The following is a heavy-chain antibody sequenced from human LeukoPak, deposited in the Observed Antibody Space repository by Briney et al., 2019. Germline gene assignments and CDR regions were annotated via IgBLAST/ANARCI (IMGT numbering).Heavy chain of an antibody. D-gene: IGHD3-3*01. CDR3: AKDQLEKGGYYYYYMDV. CDR1: GFTFSSYG. Sequence: GGSLRLSCAASGFTFSSYGMHWVRQAPGKGLEWVAVIWYGGSNKYYADSVKGRFTISRDNSKNTLYLQMNSLRAEDTAVYYCAKDQLEKGGYYYYYMDVWGKGTTVTVSS. J-gene: IGHJ6*03. V-gene: IGHV3-30*02. CDR2: IWYGGSNK.